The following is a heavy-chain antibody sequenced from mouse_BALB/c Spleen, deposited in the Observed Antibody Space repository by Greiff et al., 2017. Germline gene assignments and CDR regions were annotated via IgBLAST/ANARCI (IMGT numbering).Heavy chain of an antibody. CDR3: AREGDYSYYAMDY. J-gene: IGHJ4*01. CDR1: GFSLTGYG. V-gene: IGHV2-6-7*01. D-gene: IGHD2-13*01. CDR2: IWGDGST. Sequence: VMLVESGPGLVAPSQSLSITCTVSGFSLTGYGVNWVRQPPGKGLEWLGMIWGDGSTDYNSALKSRLSISKDNSKSQVFLKMNSLQTDDTARYYCAREGDYSYYAMDYWGQGTSVTVSS.